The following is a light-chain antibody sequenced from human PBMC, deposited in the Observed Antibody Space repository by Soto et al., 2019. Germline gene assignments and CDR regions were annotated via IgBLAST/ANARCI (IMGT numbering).Light chain of an antibody. Sequence: SFSPGERATLSCRASQSVSSSYLAWYQQKPGQAPRLLIYGASNRATGIPDRFSGSGSGTDFTLTISRLEPEDFAVYYCQQYGSSGTFGQGTKVDIK. CDR3: QQYGSSGT. CDR1: QSVSSSY. V-gene: IGKV3-20*01. CDR2: GAS. J-gene: IGKJ1*01.